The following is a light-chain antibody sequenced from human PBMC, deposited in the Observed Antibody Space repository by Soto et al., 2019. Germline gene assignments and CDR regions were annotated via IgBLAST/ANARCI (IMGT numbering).Light chain of an antibody. J-gene: IGKJ1*01. CDR2: TAS. V-gene: IGKV1-39*01. CDR3: QQTYSFPWT. CDR1: QGISDY. Sequence: DIQMTQSPSSLSASVGDRVTISCRASQGISDYLSWFQQKPGEAPKLLINTASTLQSGVPIRFSVAGSRTHFSLTISGLQPEDSATYYFQQTYSFPWTFGQGTRV.